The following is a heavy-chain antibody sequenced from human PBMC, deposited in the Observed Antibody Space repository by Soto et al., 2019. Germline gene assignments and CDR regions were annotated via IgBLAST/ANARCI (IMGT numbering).Heavy chain of an antibody. CDR2: ISSSSGTT. CDR3: ARVPQY. J-gene: IGHJ1*01. Sequence: HPGGSLRLSCAASGLTFSSYALSWVRQAPGKGLEWVSDISSSSGTTYYADSVKGRFTISRDNAKNSLSLQMNNLRDEDTAVYYCARVPQYWGQGTLVTVSS. V-gene: IGHV3-48*02. CDR1: GLTFSSYA.